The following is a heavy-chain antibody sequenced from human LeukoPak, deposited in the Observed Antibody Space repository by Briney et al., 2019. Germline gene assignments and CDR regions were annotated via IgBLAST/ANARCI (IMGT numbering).Heavy chain of an antibody. CDR1: GGTFSSYA. CDR3: AIYSGYDPDYYYYYMDV. D-gene: IGHD5-12*01. J-gene: IGHJ6*03. CDR2: IIPIFGTA. V-gene: IGHV1-69*13. Sequence: GASVKVSCKASGGTFSSYAISWVRQAPGQGLEWMGGIIPIFGTANYAQKFQGRVTITADESTSTAYMGLSSLRSEDTAVYYCAIYSGYDPDYYYYYMDVWGKGTTVTISS.